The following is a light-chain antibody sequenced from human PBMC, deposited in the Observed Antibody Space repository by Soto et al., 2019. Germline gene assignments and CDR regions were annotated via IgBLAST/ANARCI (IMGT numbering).Light chain of an antibody. CDR1: RGHSSYA. Sequence: QPVLTQSPSASASLGASVKLTCTLSRGHSSYAIAWHQQQPEKGPRYLMKLNTDGSHSKGDGIPDRFSGSSSWAERYLTISSLQSEDEADYCCPTWGNGILVFGGGTKLTVL. J-gene: IGLJ2*01. V-gene: IGLV4-69*01. CDR2: LNTDGSH. CDR3: PTWGNGILV.